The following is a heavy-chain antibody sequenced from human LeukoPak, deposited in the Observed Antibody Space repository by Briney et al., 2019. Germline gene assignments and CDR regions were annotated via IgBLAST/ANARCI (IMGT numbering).Heavy chain of an antibody. V-gene: IGHV3-23*01. J-gene: IGHJ4*02. D-gene: IGHD3-22*01. Sequence: GGSLRLSCAASGFTFSSYAMSWVRQAPGKGLEWVSAISGSGGSTYYADSVKGRFTISRDNSKNTLYLQMNSLRAEDTAVYYCASYYDSSGYYPFDYWGQGTLVTVPS. CDR3: ASYYDSSGYYPFDY. CDR1: GFTFSSYA. CDR2: ISGSGGST.